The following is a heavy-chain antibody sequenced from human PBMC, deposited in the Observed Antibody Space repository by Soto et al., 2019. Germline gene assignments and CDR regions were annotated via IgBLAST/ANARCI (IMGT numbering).Heavy chain of an antibody. CDR1: GGTFSSYA. V-gene: IGHV1-69*12. D-gene: IGHD2-15*01. J-gene: IGHJ5*02. Sequence: QVQLVQSGAEVKKPGSSVKVSCKASGGTFSSYAISWVRQAPGQGLEWMGGIIPIFGTANYAQKFQGRVTVTADESTSTVYMALSSLRAEDTAVYYCAREGCSGGSCDYGFDPWGQGTLVTVSS. CDR3: AREGCSGGSCDYGFDP. CDR2: IIPIFGTA.